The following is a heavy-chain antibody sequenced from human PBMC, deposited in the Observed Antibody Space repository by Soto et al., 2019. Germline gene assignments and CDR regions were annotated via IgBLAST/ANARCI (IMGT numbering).Heavy chain of an antibody. Sequence: GESLKISCKGFDYTFAAYWITWVRQKPGKGLEWMGRIDPSDSQTYYSPSFRGHVTISVTKSITTVFLQWSSLRASDTAMYYCARQIYDSDTGPNFQYYFDSWGQGTPVTVSS. CDR3: ARQIYDSDTGPNFQYYFDS. CDR1: DYTFAAYW. V-gene: IGHV5-10-1*01. D-gene: IGHD3-22*01. J-gene: IGHJ4*02. CDR2: IDPSDSQT.